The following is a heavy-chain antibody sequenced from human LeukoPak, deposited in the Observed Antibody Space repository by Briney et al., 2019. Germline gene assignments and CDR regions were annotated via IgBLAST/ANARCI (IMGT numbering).Heavy chain of an antibody. CDR2: INDDGGLT. J-gene: IGHJ6*02. Sequence: PGRSLRLSCAASGFTFSTYGMHWVRQAPGKGLEYVSTINDDGGLTYYADSVKGRFTISRDNAKNSLYLQMNSLRAEDTAVYYCARTRVTGTRESYYYYGMDVWGQGTTVTVS. D-gene: IGHD1-1*01. CDR1: GFTFSTYG. V-gene: IGHV3-64*04. CDR3: ARTRVTGTRESYYYYGMDV.